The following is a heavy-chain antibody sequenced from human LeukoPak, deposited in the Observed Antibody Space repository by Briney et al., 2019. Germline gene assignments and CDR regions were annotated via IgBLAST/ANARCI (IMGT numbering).Heavy chain of an antibody. V-gene: IGHV3-30-3*01. CDR3: ARDKLLEYGNWFDP. Sequence: PGGSLRLSCAASGFTFSSYAMHWVRQAPGKGLEWVAFISYDGSNQYYPDSVQGRFTVSRDNSKNTLYLQMNSLRVDDAAVYYCARDKLLEYGNWFDPWGQGTLVNVSS. CDR1: GFTFSSYA. J-gene: IGHJ5*02. CDR2: ISYDGSNQ. D-gene: IGHD4/OR15-4a*01.